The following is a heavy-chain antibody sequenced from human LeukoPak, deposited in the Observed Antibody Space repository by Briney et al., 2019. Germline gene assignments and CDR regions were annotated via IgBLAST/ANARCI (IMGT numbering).Heavy chain of an antibody. CDR1: GFTFSKYR. CDR2: IKQDGSET. Sequence: PGGSLRLSCAASGFTFSKYRMSWVRQAPGKGLEWVANIKQDGSETHYVDSVRGRFIVSRDNDKNSVFLQMNILRAVDTAVYYCAKSQDGYNAPDAFYIWGQGTMVTVSS. D-gene: IGHD5-24*01. CDR3: AKSQDGYNAPDAFYI. V-gene: IGHV3-7*03. J-gene: IGHJ3*02.